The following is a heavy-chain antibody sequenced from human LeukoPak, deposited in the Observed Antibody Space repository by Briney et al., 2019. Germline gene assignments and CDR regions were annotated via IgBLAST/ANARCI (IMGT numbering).Heavy chain of an antibody. Sequence: GASVKVSCKASGGSFSSYAISWVRQAPGQGLERMRGIIPIFGTANYAQKFQGRVTITADESTSTAYMELSSLRSEDTAVYYCARGLPHSGGMSMIASNNWFDPWGQGTLVTVSS. J-gene: IGHJ5*02. CDR2: IIPIFGTA. CDR3: ARGLPHSGGMSMIASNNWFDP. V-gene: IGHV1-69*13. CDR1: GGSFSSYA. D-gene: IGHD2-15*01.